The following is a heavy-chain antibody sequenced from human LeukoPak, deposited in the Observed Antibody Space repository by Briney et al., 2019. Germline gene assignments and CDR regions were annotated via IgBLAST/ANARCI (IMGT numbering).Heavy chain of an antibody. CDR3: ARDLGPGEGSDY. D-gene: IGHD7-27*01. V-gene: IGHV3-53*01. CDR1: GFTLSSYW. CDR2: IYSGGST. Sequence: GGSLRLSCAASGFTLSSYWMSWVRQAPGKGLQWVSLIYSGGSTYYADSVKGRFTISRDNSKNTLYLQMNSLRAEDTAVYYCARDLGPGEGSDYWGQGTLVIVSS. J-gene: IGHJ4*02.